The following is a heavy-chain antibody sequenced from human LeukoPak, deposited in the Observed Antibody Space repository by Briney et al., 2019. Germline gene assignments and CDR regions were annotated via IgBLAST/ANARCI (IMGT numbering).Heavy chain of an antibody. V-gene: IGHV1-8*01. D-gene: IGHD2-2*02. CDR1: GYTFTSYD. CDR3: ALSRGIVVVPAAISRTYNWFDP. Sequence: ASVKVSCKASGYTFTSYDINWVRQATGQGLEWMGWMNPNSGNTGYAQKFQGRVTMTRNTSISTAYMELSSLRSEDTAVYYCALSRGIVVVPAAISRTYNWFDPWGQGTLVTVSS. CDR2: MNPNSGNT. J-gene: IGHJ5*02.